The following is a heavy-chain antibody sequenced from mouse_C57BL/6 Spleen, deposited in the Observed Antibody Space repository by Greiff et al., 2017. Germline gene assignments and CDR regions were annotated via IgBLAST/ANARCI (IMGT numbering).Heavy chain of an antibody. V-gene: IGHV1-50*01. CDR1: GYTFTSYW. Sequence: VQLQQPGAELVKPGASVKLSCKASGYTFTSYWMQWVKQRPGQGLEWIGEIDPSDSYTNYNQKFKGKATLTVDTSSSTAYMQLSSLTSEDSAVYYCARKEGPSLEDFDYWGQGTTLTVSS. D-gene: IGHD6-2*01. J-gene: IGHJ2*01. CDR3: ARKEGPSLEDFDY. CDR2: IDPSDSYT.